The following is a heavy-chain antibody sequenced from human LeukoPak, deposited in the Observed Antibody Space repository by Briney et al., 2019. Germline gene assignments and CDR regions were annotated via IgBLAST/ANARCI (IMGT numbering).Heavy chain of an antibody. Sequence: PGGSLRLSCAASGFTFSSYWMHWVRQVPGKGLVWVARINPGGSSITYADPVKGRFTISRDNAKNTLYLQMDSLRAEDTGVYYCARSNQADDYWGQGILVTVSS. J-gene: IGHJ4*02. CDR3: ARSNQADDY. CDR2: INPGGSSI. V-gene: IGHV3-74*01. D-gene: IGHD1-14*01. CDR1: GFTFSSYW.